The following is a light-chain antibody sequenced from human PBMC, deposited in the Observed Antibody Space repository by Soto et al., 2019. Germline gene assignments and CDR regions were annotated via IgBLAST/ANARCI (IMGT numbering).Light chain of an antibody. CDR3: QRYNNWPLT. V-gene: IGKV3-15*01. CDR1: QSVSSSY. Sequence: PGERVTLSCRASQSVSSSYLTWYQQKPGQTPRLLIYDSSTRAIGIPIRFSGSRSGTEFILTINGLQFEDFAVYYCQRYNNWPLTFGGGTKVDIK. CDR2: DSS. J-gene: IGKJ4*01.